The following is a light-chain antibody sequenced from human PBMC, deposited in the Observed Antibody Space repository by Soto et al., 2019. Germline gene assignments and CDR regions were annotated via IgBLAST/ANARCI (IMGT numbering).Light chain of an antibody. J-gene: IGKJ1*01. CDR2: DAS. CDR1: QSISNW. Sequence: DIQMTQSPSTLSASVGDRVSITCRASQSISNWLAWYQQKPGKAPKLVIYDASSLESGVPSRFSGSGSGTEFTLTISTLQPDDSATYYGQQYNSYPWTFGQGAKVEIK. CDR3: QQYNSYPWT. V-gene: IGKV1-5*01.